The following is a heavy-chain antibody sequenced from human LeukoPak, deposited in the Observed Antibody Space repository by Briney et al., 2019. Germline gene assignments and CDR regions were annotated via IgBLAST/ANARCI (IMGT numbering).Heavy chain of an antibody. CDR3: GLVGYKWDDDRVDY. D-gene: IGHD1-1*01. CDR2: INEDGSEA. CDR1: EFTFSSYY. J-gene: IGHJ4*02. V-gene: IGHV3-7*01. Sequence: PGGSLRLSCAGSEFTFSSYYMSWVRQAPGKGLEWVANINEDGSEAGYLDSVKGRFTISSANAKNSVHLLMNSLRADAAAVYYWGLVGYKWDDDRVDYGGQGTLVTVSS.